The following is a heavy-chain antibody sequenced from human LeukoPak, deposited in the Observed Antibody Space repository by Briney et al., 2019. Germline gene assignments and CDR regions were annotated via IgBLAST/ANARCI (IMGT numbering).Heavy chain of an antibody. CDR1: GGSISSYY. V-gene: IGHV4-4*07. CDR3: VREYYYDSSGYLVDAFDI. CDR2: IYTSGST. Sequence: PSETLSLTCTVSGGSISSYYWSWIRQPAGKGLERIGRIYTSGSTNYNPSLKSRVTISVDKSKNQFSLKLSSVTAADTAVYYCVREYYYDSSGYLVDAFDIWGQGTMVTVSS. D-gene: IGHD3-22*01. J-gene: IGHJ3*02.